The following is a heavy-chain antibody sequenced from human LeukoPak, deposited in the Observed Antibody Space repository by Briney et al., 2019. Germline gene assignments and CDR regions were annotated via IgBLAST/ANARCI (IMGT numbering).Heavy chain of an antibody. J-gene: IGHJ4*02. Sequence: SETLSLTCTVSGGSISSSSYYWGWIRQPPGKGPEWIGSIYYSGSTYYNPSLKSRVTISVDTSKNQFSLKLSSVTAADTAVYYCARGTTVTTRFDYWGQGTLVTVSS. D-gene: IGHD4-17*01. CDR1: GGSISSSSYY. CDR2: IYYSGST. CDR3: ARGTTVTTRFDY. V-gene: IGHV4-39*07.